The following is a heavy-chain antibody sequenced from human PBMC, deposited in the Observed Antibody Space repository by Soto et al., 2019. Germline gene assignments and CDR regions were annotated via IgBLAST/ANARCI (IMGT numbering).Heavy chain of an antibody. D-gene: IGHD2-15*01. V-gene: IGHV4-34*01. CDR2: INHSGST. Sequence: SETLSLTCAVYGGSFSGYYWSWIRQPPGKGLEWIGEINHSGSTNYNPSLKSRVTISVDTSKNQFSLKLSSVTAADTAVYYCARVRDMRKYYYYYYYMDVWGKGTTVTVSS. CDR3: ARVRDMRKYYYYYYYMDV. J-gene: IGHJ6*03. CDR1: GGSFSGYY.